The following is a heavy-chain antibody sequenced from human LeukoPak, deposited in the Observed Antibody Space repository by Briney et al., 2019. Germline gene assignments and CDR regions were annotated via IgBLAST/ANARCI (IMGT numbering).Heavy chain of an antibody. CDR2: ISGSGGST. CDR3: AKDPERWLQFESVVGSSLDP. CDR1: GLTFSSYA. Sequence: GGSLRLSCAASGLTFSSYAMSWVRQAPGKGLEWVSAISGSGGSTYYADSVKGRFTISRDNSKNTLYLQMNSLRAEDTAVYYCAKDPERWLQFESVVGSSLDPWGQGTLVTVSS. V-gene: IGHV3-23*01. J-gene: IGHJ5*02. D-gene: IGHD5-24*01.